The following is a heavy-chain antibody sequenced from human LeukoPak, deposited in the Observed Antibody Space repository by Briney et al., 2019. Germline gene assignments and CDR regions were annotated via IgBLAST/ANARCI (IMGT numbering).Heavy chain of an antibody. V-gene: IGHV3-30-3*01. CDR2: ISYDGSNK. CDR3: ARESYYDSSGYAFDI. CDR1: GFTFSSYA. D-gene: IGHD3-22*01. J-gene: IGHJ3*02. Sequence: GGSLRLSCAASGFTFSSYAMHWVRQAPGKGLEWVAVISYDGSNKYYADSVKGRFTISRDNSKNTLYLQMNSLRAEDTAVYYCARESYYDSSGYAFDIWGQGTMVTVSS.